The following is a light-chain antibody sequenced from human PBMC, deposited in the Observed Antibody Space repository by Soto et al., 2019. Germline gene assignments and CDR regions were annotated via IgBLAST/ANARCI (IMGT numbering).Light chain of an antibody. V-gene: IGKV1-27*01. CDR2: GSS. J-gene: IGKJ1*01. Sequence: IQMTQSPSSLSASVGDRVTITCRASQGISNFLAWYQQKPGKVPKLLIYGSSTLQSGVPSRFSGSGSGTDFTLTISSLQPEDVATYYCQKYDSDPRTFGQGTKVEIK. CDR1: QGISNF. CDR3: QKYDSDPRT.